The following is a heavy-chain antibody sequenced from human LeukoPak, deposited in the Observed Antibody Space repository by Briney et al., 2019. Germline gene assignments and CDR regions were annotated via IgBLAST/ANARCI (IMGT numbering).Heavy chain of an antibody. CDR2: IRSSAS. J-gene: IGHJ6*03. Sequence: GGSLRLSCAASGFTFSDYTMNWVRQAPGKGLEWVSYIRSSASYADSVKGRFTISRDNAKNSLYLQMNSLRAEDTAVYYCAKTIAVAGRYYYYYMDVWGKGTTVTISS. CDR1: GFTFSDYT. CDR3: AKTIAVAGRYYYYYMDV. D-gene: IGHD6-19*01. V-gene: IGHV3-48*04.